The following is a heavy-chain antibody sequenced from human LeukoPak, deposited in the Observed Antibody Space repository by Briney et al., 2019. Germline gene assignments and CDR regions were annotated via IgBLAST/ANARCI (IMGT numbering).Heavy chain of an antibody. CDR3: ARVPDSTAVAGTLIFGDY. V-gene: IGHV3-7*01. D-gene: IGHD6-19*01. Sequence: PGGSLRLSCVASGFTFSSYWMSWVRQAPGKGLEWVANIKQDGSEQYYVDSVKGRFTISRDNAKNSLNLQMNNLRAEDTAVYYCARVPDSTAVAGTLIFGDYWGQGTLVTVSS. J-gene: IGHJ4*02. CDR2: IKQDGSEQ. CDR1: GFTFSSYW.